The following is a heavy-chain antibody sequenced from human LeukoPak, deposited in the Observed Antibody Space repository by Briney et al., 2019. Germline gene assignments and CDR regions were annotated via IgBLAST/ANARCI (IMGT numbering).Heavy chain of an antibody. CDR3: ATERAGERPRPLLSYYYMDV. Sequence: GGSLRLSCAASGFTFSSYRMSWVRQAPGKGLEWVANIKQDGSEKHYVDSVKGRFTISRDNAKNSLYLQMNSLRAEDTAVYYCATERAGERPRPLLSYYYMDVWGKGTTVTVSS. CDR2: IKQDGSEK. J-gene: IGHJ6*03. CDR1: GFTFSSYR. D-gene: IGHD3-16*01. V-gene: IGHV3-7*01.